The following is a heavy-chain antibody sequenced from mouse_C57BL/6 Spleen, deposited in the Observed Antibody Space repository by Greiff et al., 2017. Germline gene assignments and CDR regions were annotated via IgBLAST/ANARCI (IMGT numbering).Heavy chain of an antibody. D-gene: IGHD1-1*01. Sequence: QLQQSGAELARPGASVKLSCKASGYTFTSYGISWVKQRTGQGLEWIGEIYPRSGNTYYNEKFKGKATLTADKSSSTAYMELRSLTSEDSAVYFCARYGDYYGSSSRYFDVWGTGTTVTVSS. J-gene: IGHJ1*03. CDR3: ARYGDYYGSSSRYFDV. CDR2: IYPRSGNT. V-gene: IGHV1-81*01. CDR1: GYTFTSYG.